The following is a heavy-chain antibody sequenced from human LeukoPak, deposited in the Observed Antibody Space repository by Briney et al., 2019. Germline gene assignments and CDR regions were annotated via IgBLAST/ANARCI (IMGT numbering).Heavy chain of an antibody. D-gene: IGHD1-20*01. V-gene: IGHV3-21*01. CDR2: ISTSSTYI. CDR3: ARDPPFIIGTTFFDY. J-gene: IGHJ4*02. Sequence: GRSLRLSCAASGFTFSSYSMNWVRQAPGKGLKWVSSISTSSTYIYYADSVKGRFTISRDNAKNSLYLQMNSLRAEDTAVYYCARDPPFIIGTTFFDYWGQGTLVTVSS. CDR1: GFTFSSYS.